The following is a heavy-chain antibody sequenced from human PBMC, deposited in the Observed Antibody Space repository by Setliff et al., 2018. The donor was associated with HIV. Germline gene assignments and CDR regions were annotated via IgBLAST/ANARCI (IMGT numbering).Heavy chain of an antibody. CDR2: IYHGGRS. D-gene: IGHD1-26*01. CDR3: ARIGEWELLKGRAFDI. V-gene: IGHV4-38-2*01. CDR1: DYSVSSGSF. J-gene: IGHJ3*02. Sequence: SETLSLTCDVSDYSVSSGSFWGWIRQPPGKGLEWIGNIYHGGRSHYNPSLRSRVTMSVDTSKNQFSLKLSSVTAADTAVYYCARIGEWELLKGRAFDIWGQGTMVTVSS.